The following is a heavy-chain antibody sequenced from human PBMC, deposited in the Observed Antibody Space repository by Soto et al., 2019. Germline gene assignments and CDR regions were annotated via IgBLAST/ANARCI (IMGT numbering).Heavy chain of an antibody. J-gene: IGHJ6*02. V-gene: IGHV1-3*01. D-gene: IGHD3-22*01. CDR2: INAGNGNT. CDR1: GSTFTSYG. CDR3: ARDPNDSSAYYHHYYYGMDV. Sequence: ASVKVSCKASGSTFTSYGIHWVRQAPGQRLEWTGWINAGNGNTKYPEKFQGRVTITRDTSASTAYLELSSLRSEDTAVYYCARDPNDSSAYYHHYYYGMDVWGQGTTVTVSS.